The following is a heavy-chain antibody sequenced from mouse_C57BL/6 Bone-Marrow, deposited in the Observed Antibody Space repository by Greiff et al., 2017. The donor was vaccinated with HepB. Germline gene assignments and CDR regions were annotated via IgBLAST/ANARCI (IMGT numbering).Heavy chain of an antibody. V-gene: IGHV2-2*01. CDR1: GFSLTSYG. CDR2: IWSGGST. D-gene: IGHD1-1*01. CDR3: ARGSGSSPSYYFDY. Sequence: VQLQQSGPGLVQPSQCLSITCTVSGFSLTSYGVHWVRQSPGKGLEWLGVIWSGGSTDYKAAFISRLSISKDKSKSQVFLKMNSLQADDTAIYYCARGSGSSPSYYFDYWGQGTTLTVSS. J-gene: IGHJ2*01.